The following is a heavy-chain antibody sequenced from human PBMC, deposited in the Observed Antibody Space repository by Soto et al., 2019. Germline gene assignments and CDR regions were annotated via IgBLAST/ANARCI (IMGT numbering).Heavy chain of an antibody. J-gene: IGHJ5*02. CDR3: ARDLDRSGFSPDWFDP. CDR1: GGSLSNYY. CDR2: IYTGGSI. D-gene: IGHD3-22*01. V-gene: IGHV4-4*07. Sequence: PSETLSLTCTVSGGSLSNYYWSWIRQPTGKGLEWIGRIYTGGSINYNPSLKSRATMPVDTSKQQFSLKLTSVTAADTAVYYCARDLDRSGFSPDWFDPWGQGTLVTVSS.